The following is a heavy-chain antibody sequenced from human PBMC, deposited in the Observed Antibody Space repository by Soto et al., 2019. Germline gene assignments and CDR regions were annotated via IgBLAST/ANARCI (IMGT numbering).Heavy chain of an antibody. J-gene: IGHJ6*02. V-gene: IGHV3-21*01. CDR3: ARDPLISFAMDV. CDR2: ISKSSSYI. CDR1: GFTISPFS. Sequence: GGSLKLSCAASGFTISPFSMNWVRQAPGKGLEWLSSISKSSSYIYYVDSVKGRFTISRDNTGNSMYLEMNSLRVEDTGVYYCARDPLISFAMDVWGQGTTVTVSS. D-gene: IGHD2-8*01.